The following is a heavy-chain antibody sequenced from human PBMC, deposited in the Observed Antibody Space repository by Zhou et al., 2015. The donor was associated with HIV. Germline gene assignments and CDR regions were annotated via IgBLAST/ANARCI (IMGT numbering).Heavy chain of an antibody. CDR1: GGTFSSYA. D-gene: IGHD2-2*01. Sequence: QVQLVQSGAEVKKPGSSVKVSCKASGGTFSSYAISWVRQAPGQGLEWMGGIIPIFGTANYAQKFQGRVTITADESTSTAYMELSSLRSEDTAVYYCARDTLMPIVVVPGYEIGYYYYYMDVWGKGTTVTVSS. CDR3: ARDTLMPIVVVPGYEIGYYYYYMDV. CDR2: IIPIFGTA. V-gene: IGHV1-69*01. J-gene: IGHJ6*03.